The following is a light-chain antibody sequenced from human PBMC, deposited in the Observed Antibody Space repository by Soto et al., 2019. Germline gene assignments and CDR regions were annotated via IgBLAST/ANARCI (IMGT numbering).Light chain of an antibody. V-gene: IGLV2-14*01. CDR2: QVT. J-gene: IGLJ1*01. CDR1: TRDIAGYNY. Sequence: QSVLTQPASVSGSLGQSITISCTGTTRDIAGYNYISWYQQLPGKAPKLMIYQVTIRPSGISNRFSGSKSGNTASLTISGLQAEDEADYYCTSFSRSTSLYVLGTGTRSPS. CDR3: TSFSRSTSLYV.